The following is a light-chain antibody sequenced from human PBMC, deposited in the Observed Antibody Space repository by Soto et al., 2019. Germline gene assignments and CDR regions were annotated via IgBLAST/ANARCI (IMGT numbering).Light chain of an antibody. CDR2: YGS. V-gene: IGKV1-39*01. CDR1: QAIRTF. Sequence: DIQMTQSPSSLSPSVGDRVTITCRASQAIRTFLNWYRQKPGKAPELLVYYGSTLHSRVSSRFNGSGSGTDFTLTMTSLQPEDFATYYCQQSYIAPYTFGQGTKL. J-gene: IGKJ2*01. CDR3: QQSYIAPYT.